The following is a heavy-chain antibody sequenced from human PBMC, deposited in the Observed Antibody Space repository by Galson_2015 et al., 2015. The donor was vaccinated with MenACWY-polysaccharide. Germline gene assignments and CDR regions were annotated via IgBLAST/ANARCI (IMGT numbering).Heavy chain of an antibody. J-gene: IGHJ6*02. Sequence: QSGAEVKKPGESLKISCEGSGYSFTSYWIAWVRQMPGKGLEWMGIIYPGDSDTRYSPSFQGQVTISADKSISTAYLQWSSLKASGTAMYYCARNSYAGLRGYYYGMDVWGQGTTVTVSS. D-gene: IGHD5-12*01. CDR3: ARNSYAGLRGYYYGMDV. CDR2: IYPGDSDT. V-gene: IGHV5-51*01. CDR1: GYSFTSYW.